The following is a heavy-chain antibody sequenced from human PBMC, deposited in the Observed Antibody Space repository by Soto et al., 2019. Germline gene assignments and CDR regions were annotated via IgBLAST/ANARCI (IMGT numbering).Heavy chain of an antibody. V-gene: IGHV4-38-2*02. CDR2: MYYTGST. D-gene: IGHD1-7*01. CDR1: GYSITAGCY. J-gene: IGHJ4*02. CDR3: ARDLNFGLYYFDY. Sequence: TLSLTCSVSGYSITAGCYWGWIRQPPGKRLEWIGSMYYTGSTFYNPSLKSRVTISVDTSKNQFSLKLTSVTAADTAVYYCARDLNFGLYYFDYWGQGILVTVSS.